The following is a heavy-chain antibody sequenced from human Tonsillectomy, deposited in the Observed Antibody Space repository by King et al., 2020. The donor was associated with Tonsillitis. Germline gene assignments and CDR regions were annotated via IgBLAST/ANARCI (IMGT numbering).Heavy chain of an antibody. V-gene: IGHV4-34*01. CDR1: GGSFSGYW. CDR2: INHSGST. Sequence: VQLPQWGAGLLKPSETLSRTCAVYGGSFSGYWWSWIRQPPGKGLEWIGEINHSGSTNYNPSLKSRVTISVDTSKNQFSLHLSSVTAADTAVYYCASGDLDIWGQGTMVTVSS. CDR3: ASGDLDI. J-gene: IGHJ3*02.